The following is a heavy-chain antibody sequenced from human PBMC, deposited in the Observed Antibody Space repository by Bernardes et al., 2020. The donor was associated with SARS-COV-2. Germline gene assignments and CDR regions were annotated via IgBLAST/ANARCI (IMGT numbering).Heavy chain of an antibody. CDR3: ARHRLGIGARPSWFDP. CDR2: IYYSGNT. D-gene: IGHD6-6*01. J-gene: IGHJ5*02. CDR1: GGSVAGGSYY. Sequence: SETLSLTCTVSGGSVAGGSYYWGWIRQPPGGGLEWLGSIYYSGNTYDNASLKSRVTMSADMSKNQVSLKLNSVTAADTAVYYCARHRLGIGARPSWFDPWGQGTLVTVSS. V-gene: IGHV4-39*01.